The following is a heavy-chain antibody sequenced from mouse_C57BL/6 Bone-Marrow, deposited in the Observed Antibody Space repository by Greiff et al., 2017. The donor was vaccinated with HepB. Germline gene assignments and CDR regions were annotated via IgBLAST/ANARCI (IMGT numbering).Heavy chain of an antibody. CDR1: GYTFTSYT. V-gene: IGHV1-4*01. CDR3: ARKGTSTVVAPDY. Sequence: VQLQQSGAELARPGASVKMSCKASGYTFTSYTMHWVKQRPGQGLEWIGYINPSSGYTKYNQKFKDKATLTADKSSSTAYMQLSSLTSEDSAVYYCARKGTSTVVAPDYWGQGTTLTVSS. CDR2: INPSSGYT. J-gene: IGHJ2*01. D-gene: IGHD1-1*01.